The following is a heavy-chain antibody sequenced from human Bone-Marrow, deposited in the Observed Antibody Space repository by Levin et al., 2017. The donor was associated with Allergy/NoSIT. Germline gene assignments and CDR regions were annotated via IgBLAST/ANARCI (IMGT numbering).Heavy chain of an antibody. V-gene: IGHV4-4*02. J-gene: IGHJ4*02. CDR3: ARKSQCAGYSGSYSGGYFDY. Sequence: SQTLSLTCAVSGGSISSSNWWSWVRQPPGKGLEWIGEIYHSGSTNYNPSLKSRVTISVDKSKNQFSLKLSSVTAADTAVYYCARKSQCAGYSGSYSGGYFDYWGQGTLVTVSS. D-gene: IGHD1-26*01. CDR2: IYHSGST. CDR1: GGSISSSNW.